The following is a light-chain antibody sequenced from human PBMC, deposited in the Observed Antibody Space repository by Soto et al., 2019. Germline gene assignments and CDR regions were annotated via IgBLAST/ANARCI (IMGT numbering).Light chain of an antibody. Sequence: EIVLTQSPATLSSFPGDRVTLSCRASQAVNTRLAWYQHKPGQAPRLLIYLASNRAAGVPARSSGSGSGTDSTLTISDVEPEDFAVYYCHQRQSWPRTFGQGTKVDIK. CDR3: HQRQSWPRT. J-gene: IGKJ1*01. CDR1: QAVNTR. CDR2: LAS. V-gene: IGKV3-11*01.